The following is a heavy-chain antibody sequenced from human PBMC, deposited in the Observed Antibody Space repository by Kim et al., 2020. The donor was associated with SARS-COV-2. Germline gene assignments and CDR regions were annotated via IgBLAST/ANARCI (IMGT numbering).Heavy chain of an antibody. J-gene: IGHJ4*02. CDR2: T. D-gene: IGHD3-10*01. CDR3: ARGRGAYFDY. Sequence: TKYSGKSQGRVTITRDTSAGTAYMELSSLRSEDTAVYYCARGRGAYFDYWGQGTLVTVSS. V-gene: IGHV1-3*01.